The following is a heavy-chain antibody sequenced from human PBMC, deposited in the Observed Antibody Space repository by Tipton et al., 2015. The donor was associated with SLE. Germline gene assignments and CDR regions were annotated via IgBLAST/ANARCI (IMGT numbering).Heavy chain of an antibody. CDR1: GGSISSSSYC. Sequence: TLSLTCTVSGGSISSSSYCWGWIRQPPGKGLEWIGSIYYSGSTYYNPSLKSRVTISVDTSKNQFSLKLSSVTAADTAVYYCASRYCSSTSCYWKYFQHWGQGTLVTVSS. CDR3: ASRYCSSTSCYWKYFQH. D-gene: IGHD2-2*01. CDR2: IYYSGST. J-gene: IGHJ1*01. V-gene: IGHV4-39*01.